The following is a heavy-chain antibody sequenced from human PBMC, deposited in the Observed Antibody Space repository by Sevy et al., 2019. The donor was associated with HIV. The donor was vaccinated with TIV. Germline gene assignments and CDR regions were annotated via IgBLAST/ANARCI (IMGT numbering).Heavy chain of an antibody. CDR3: ARHSLFTIFGVVIDPKMYYFDY. CDR1: GGSITNNNYY. D-gene: IGHD3-3*01. CDR2: INYSGST. V-gene: IGHV4-39*01. J-gene: IGHJ4*02. Sequence: SETLSLTCTVSGGSITNNNYYWGWIRQSPGKGLEWIGTINYSGSTDYNPSLKSRVTVSVDTSKNQISLRRSSVTAAETAVYYCARHSLFTIFGVVIDPKMYYFDYWGQGTLVTVS.